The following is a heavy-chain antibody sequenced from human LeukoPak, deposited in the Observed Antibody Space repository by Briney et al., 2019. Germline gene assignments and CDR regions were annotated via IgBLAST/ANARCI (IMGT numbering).Heavy chain of an antibody. CDR2: INHRGST. D-gene: IGHD3-22*01. Sequence: SETLSLTCAVYGGSFSGYSWNWIRQPPGKGLEWIGNINHRGSTNYNSSLKSRVTISVDTSKNQFSLNLTSVTAADTAVYYCAPPPYYYETNGYSVAWGQGTLVTVSS. J-gene: IGHJ5*02. CDR3: APPPYYYETNGYSVA. CDR1: GGSFSGYS. V-gene: IGHV4-34*01.